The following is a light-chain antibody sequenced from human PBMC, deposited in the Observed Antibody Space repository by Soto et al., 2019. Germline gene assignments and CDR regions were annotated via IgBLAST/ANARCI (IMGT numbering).Light chain of an antibody. CDR1: SSNIGAGYD. CDR2: GNS. V-gene: IGLV1-40*01. J-gene: IGLJ1*01. CDR3: QSYDRSLSVRYV. Sequence: QSVLTQPPSVSGAPGQRVTISCTGSSSNIGAGYDVHWYQQLPGTAPKLLIYGNSNRPSGVPDRVSGSKSGTSASLAITGLQAEDEADYYCQSYDRSLSVRYVFGTGTKLTVL.